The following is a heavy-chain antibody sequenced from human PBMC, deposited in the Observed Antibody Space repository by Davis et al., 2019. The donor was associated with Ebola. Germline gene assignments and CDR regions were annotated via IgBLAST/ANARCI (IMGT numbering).Heavy chain of an antibody. CDR3: ARGRGHYDILTGYSGMDV. D-gene: IGHD3-9*01. CDR2: INGGNGDT. V-gene: IGHV1-3*01. Sequence: AASVKVSCKTSGYIFTRYSIHWVRQAPGEGLEWVGWINGGNGDTKCSQKFQDRVTFTRDTSASTAYMELSSLRSEDTAVYYCARGRGHYDILTGYSGMDVWGQGTTVTVSS. CDR1: GYIFTRYS. J-gene: IGHJ6*02.